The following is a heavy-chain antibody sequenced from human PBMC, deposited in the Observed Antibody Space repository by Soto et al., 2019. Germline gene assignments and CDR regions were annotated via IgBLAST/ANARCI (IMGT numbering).Heavy chain of an antibody. Sequence: QVQLVQSGAEVKKPGASVKVSCKASGYTLTGYYMHWVRQAPGQGLAWMGWINPNSGGTNYAQKFQGWVTMTRDTSISTAYMELSRLRSDDTAVYYCARGITMVRGVLLDAFDIWGQGTMVTVSS. CDR1: GYTLTGYY. D-gene: IGHD3-10*01. V-gene: IGHV1-2*04. J-gene: IGHJ3*02. CDR2: INPNSGGT. CDR3: ARGITMVRGVLLDAFDI.